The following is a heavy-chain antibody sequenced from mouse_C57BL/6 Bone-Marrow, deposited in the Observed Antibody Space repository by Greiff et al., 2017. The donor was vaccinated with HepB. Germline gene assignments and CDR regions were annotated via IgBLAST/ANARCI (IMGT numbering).Heavy chain of an antibody. CDR2: IWGDGST. CDR1: GFSFTSYG. J-gene: IGHJ3*01. V-gene: IGHV2-3*01. Sequence: QVQLKESGPGLVAPSQSLSITCTVSGFSFTSYGVSWVRQPPGKGLEWLGVIWGDGSTNYHSAIISSLSISKENAKSQVFLKLNSLQTDDTATYYCAKPSIVTPAWFAYWGQGTRVTVSA. D-gene: IGHD2-5*01. CDR3: AKPSIVTPAWFAY.